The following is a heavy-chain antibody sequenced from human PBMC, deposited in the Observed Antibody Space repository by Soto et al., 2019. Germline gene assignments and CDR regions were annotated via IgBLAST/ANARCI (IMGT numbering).Heavy chain of an antibody. V-gene: IGHV3-23*01. Sequence: EVQLLESGGGLVQPGGSLRLSCVASGFTFKNYDMRWVRQAPGKGLEWVSGISGSGAITYYADSVRGQFTISRDNSKNTLYLQLNSLRAEDTAIYYCAKDRQFRSYYESAGHYNNWGQGTLVTVSS. CDR2: ISGSGAIT. CDR1: GFTFKNYD. D-gene: IGHD3-10*01. CDR3: AKDRQFRSYYESAGHYNN. J-gene: IGHJ4*02.